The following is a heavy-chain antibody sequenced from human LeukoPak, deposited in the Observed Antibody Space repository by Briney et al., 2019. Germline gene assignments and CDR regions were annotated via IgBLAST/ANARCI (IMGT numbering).Heavy chain of an antibody. J-gene: IGHJ4*02. CDR1: GFMFSSNW. Sequence: GGSLRLSCAASGFMFSSNWMSWVRLAPGKGLEWVANIKEDGTETYYVDSVKGRFTISRDNAKNSLYLQMNSLRVEDTAVYYCAKEGRGLQTYWGQGTLVTVSS. V-gene: IGHV3-7*03. CDR3: AKEGRGLQTY. D-gene: IGHD5-24*01. CDR2: IKEDGTET.